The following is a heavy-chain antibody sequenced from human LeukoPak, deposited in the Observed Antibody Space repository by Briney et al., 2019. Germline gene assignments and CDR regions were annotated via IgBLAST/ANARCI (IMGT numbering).Heavy chain of an antibody. CDR1: GFTFSSYT. CDR3: AASGTYYYLLYYFDY. D-gene: IGHD3-10*01. J-gene: IGHJ4*02. Sequence: GGSLRLSCAASGFTFSSYTMNWVRQAPGKGLEWVSSISSSSSYIYYADSVKGRFTISRDNGKNSLFMQMNSLRAEDTAVYYCAASGTYYYLLYYFDYWGQGPLVPVSS. V-gene: IGHV3-21*01. CDR2: ISSSSSYI.